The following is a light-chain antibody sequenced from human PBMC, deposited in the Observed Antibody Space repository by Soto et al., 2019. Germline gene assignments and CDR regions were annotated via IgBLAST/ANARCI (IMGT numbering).Light chain of an antibody. V-gene: IGKV3-20*01. CDR2: AAS. CDR1: RSLSSSY. CDR3: KKQGT. J-gene: IGKJ2*01. Sequence: EIVLTQSPGTLSLSPGERATLSCRASRSLSSSYVDWYQQKPGQAPRLLIYAASRRATGSLDRFSCSWSSTDYTRTINRLESEDYAVYYCKKQGTFGQGTRVEIK.